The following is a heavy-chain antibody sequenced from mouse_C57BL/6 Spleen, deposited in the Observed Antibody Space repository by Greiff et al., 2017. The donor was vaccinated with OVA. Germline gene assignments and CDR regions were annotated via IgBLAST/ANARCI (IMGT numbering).Heavy chain of an antibody. CDR1: GYTFTSYW. V-gene: IGHV1-64*01. CDR2: IHPNSGST. J-gene: IGHJ1*03. CDR3: ARYPYSNWYFDV. Sequence: QVQLQQPGAELVKPGASVKLSCKASGYTFTSYWMHWVKQRPGQGLEWIGMIHPNSGSTNYNEKFKSKATLTVDKSSSTAYMQLSSLTSEDSAVHYCARYPYSNWYFDVWGTGTTVTVSS. D-gene: IGHD2-5*01.